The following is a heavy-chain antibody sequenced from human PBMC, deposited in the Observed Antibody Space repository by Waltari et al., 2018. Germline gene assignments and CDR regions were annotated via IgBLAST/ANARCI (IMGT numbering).Heavy chain of an antibody. J-gene: IGHJ4*02. D-gene: IGHD2-15*01. CDR2: ISGSGGST. Sequence: EVQLVESGGGLVQPGGSLRLSCAASGFTFSSYAMSWVRQAPGKGLEWVSAISGSGGSTYYADPVKGRFTISRDNSKNTLYLQMNSLRAEDTAVYYCAKDSPGCSGGSCYAGVNYFDYWGQGTLVTVSS. CDR1: GFTFSSYA. V-gene: IGHV3-23*04. CDR3: AKDSPGCSGGSCYAGVNYFDY.